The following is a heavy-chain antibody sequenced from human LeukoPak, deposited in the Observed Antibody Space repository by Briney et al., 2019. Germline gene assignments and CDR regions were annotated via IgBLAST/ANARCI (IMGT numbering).Heavy chain of an antibody. Sequence: PGGSLRLSCAASGFTFSSYSMNWVRQAPGKGLEWVSSISSSSSYIYYADSVKGRFTISRDNAKNSLYLQMNSLRAEDTAVYYCARGERHCSSTSCYPGNWGQGTLVTVSS. J-gene: IGHJ4*02. CDR1: GFTFSSYS. D-gene: IGHD2-2*01. V-gene: IGHV3-21*01. CDR3: ARGERHCSSTSCYPGN. CDR2: ISSSSSYI.